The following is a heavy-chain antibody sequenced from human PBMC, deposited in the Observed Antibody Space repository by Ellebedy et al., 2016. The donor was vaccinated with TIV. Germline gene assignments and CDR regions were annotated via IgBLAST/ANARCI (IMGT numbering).Heavy chain of an antibody. D-gene: IGHD6-25*01. CDR3: AKDLRQRLPEIAFDI. CDR1: GFTFSSYG. CDR2: ISYDGSKK. V-gene: IGHV3-30*18. Sequence: GGSLRLXCAASGFTFSSYGMHWVRQAPGKGLEWVAVISYDGSKKSYADSVKGRFTISRDNSKNMLYLQMNSLRAEDTAVYYCAKDLRQRLPEIAFDIWGQGTMVTVSS. J-gene: IGHJ3*02.